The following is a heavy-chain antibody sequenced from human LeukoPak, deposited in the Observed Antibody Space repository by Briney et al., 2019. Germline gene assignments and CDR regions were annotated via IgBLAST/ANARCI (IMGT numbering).Heavy chain of an antibody. CDR1: GGSISSGSYY. CDR2: IYTSGST. J-gene: IGHJ4*02. D-gene: IGHD6-13*01. Sequence: PSETLSLTCTVPGGSISSGSYYWSWIRQPAGKGLEWIGRIYTSGSTNYNPSLKSRVTISVDTSKNQFSLKLSSVTAADTAVYYCARERGIAAALYYFDYWGQGTLVTISS. CDR3: ARERGIAAALYYFDY. V-gene: IGHV4-61*02.